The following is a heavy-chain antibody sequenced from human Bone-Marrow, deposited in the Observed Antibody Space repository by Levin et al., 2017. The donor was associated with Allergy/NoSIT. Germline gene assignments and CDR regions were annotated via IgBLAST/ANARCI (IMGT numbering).Heavy chain of an antibody. CDR1: GHTFSGYY. D-gene: IGHD2-15*01. J-gene: IGHJ6*02. CDR2: INPHNGDT. V-gene: IGHV1-2*02. Sequence: VASVKVSCKTSGHTFSGYYMNWVRQAPGQGLEWMGWINPHNGDTIYAQNFRGRVTMTSDTSITTVYMELSRLKYDDTAMYYCARLRGYCSGSSCDYYYGMDVWGQGTTVTVSS. CDR3: ARLRGYCSGSSCDYYYGMDV.